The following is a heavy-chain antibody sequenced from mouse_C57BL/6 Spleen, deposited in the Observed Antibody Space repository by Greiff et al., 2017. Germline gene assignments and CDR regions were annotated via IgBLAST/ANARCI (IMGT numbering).Heavy chain of an antibody. Sequence: QVQLKQPGAELVKPGASVKLSCKASGYTFTSYWMHWVKQRPGQGLEWIGMIHPNSGSTNYNEKFKSKATLTVDKSSSTAYMQLSSLTSEDSAVXYCARGLVTTVPYFDYWGQGTTLTVSS. D-gene: IGHD1-1*01. CDR3: ARGLVTTVPYFDY. CDR2: IHPNSGST. CDR1: GYTFTSYW. J-gene: IGHJ2*01. V-gene: IGHV1-64*01.